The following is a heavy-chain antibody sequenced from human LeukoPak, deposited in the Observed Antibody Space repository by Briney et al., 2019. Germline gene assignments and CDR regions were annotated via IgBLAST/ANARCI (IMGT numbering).Heavy chain of an antibody. CDR2: ISGSGGST. D-gene: IGHD2-2*01. V-gene: IGHV3-23*01. Sequence: GGSLRLSCAASGFTFSSYAMSWVRQAPGKGLEWVSAISGSGGSTYYADSVKGRFTISRDNSKNTLYLQMNSLRAEDTAVYYCARVDSRGPIVVVPAAGYYGMDVWGQGTTVTVSS. J-gene: IGHJ6*02. CDR3: ARVDSRGPIVVVPAAGYYGMDV. CDR1: GFTFSSYA.